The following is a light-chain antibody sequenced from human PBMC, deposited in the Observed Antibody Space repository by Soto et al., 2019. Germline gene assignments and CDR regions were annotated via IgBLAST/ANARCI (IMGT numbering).Light chain of an antibody. V-gene: IGKV1-16*02. CDR2: AAS. J-gene: IGKJ4*01. CDR3: QQYHTFPLT. CDR1: QDISNY. Sequence: DIQMTQSPSSLSASVGDRVTITCRASQDISNYLAWFQQKPGKAPKSLIYAASNLQSGVPSKFRGSGSGTDFILTISSLEPEDFATYYCQQYHTFPLTFGGGTKVDIK.